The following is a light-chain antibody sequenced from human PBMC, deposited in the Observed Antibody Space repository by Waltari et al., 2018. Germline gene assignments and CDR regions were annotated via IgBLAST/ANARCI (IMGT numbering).Light chain of an antibody. CDR2: GAS. CDR3: QHYVRLPAT. Sequence: EIVLTQSPVFLSLSPGERATLSCRASQSVSRTLAWYQQKPGQAPRLLIYGASTRATGIPDRFSGGGSGTDFSLTISRLEPEDFAVYYCQHYVRLPATFGQGTKVEIK. V-gene: IGKV3-20*01. J-gene: IGKJ1*01. CDR1: QSVSRT.